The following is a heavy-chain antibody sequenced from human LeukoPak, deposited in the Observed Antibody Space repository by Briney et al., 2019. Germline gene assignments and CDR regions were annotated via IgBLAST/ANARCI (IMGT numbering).Heavy chain of an antibody. J-gene: IGHJ4*02. D-gene: IGHD5-24*01. CDR1: GGSFSGYY. CDR3: ARARVATRLFQY. CDR2: INHSGST. V-gene: IGHV4-34*01. Sequence: SETLSLTCAVYGGSFSGYYWSWIRQPPGKGLEWIGEINHSGSTNYNPSLKSRVTISVDTSKNQFSLELSSVTAADTAVYYCARARVATRLFQYWGQGTLVTVSS.